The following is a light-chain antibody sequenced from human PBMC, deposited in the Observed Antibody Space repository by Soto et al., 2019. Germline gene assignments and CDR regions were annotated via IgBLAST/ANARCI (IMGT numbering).Light chain of an antibody. CDR1: QSLLYSSTNKNY. Sequence: DIVMTQSPDSLAVSLGERATINCKSSQSLLYSSTNKNYLAWYQQKPGQPPKLLIYWASTRESGVPDRFSGSGSGTDFTLTISSLHAGDVAVYYCPQYYTTPYTFGQGTKLEIK. CDR2: WAS. CDR3: PQYYTTPYT. J-gene: IGKJ2*01. V-gene: IGKV4-1*01.